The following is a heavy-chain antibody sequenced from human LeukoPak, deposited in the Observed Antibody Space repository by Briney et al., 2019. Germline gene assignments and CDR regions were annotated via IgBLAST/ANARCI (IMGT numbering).Heavy chain of an antibody. CDR2: ISSSGSTI. V-gene: IGHV3-11*01. D-gene: IGHD1-26*01. CDR1: GFTFSDYY. Sequence: GGSLRLSCAASGFTFSDYYMSWIRQAPGKGLEWVSYISSSGSTIYYADSVKGRFTISRDNAKSSLYLQMNSLRAEDTAVYYCARDPILGATFFFDYWGQGTLATVSS. CDR3: ARDPILGATFFFDY. J-gene: IGHJ4*02.